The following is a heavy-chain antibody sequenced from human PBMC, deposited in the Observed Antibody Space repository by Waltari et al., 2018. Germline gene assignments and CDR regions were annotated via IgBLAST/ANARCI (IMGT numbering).Heavy chain of an antibody. CDR2: IYHSGST. V-gene: IGHV4-4*02. J-gene: IGHJ4*02. CDR1: GGFISSSNW. CDR3: ARIQITMVRGVIGAYYFDY. D-gene: IGHD3-10*01. Sequence: QVQLQESGPGLVKPSGTLSLTCAVSGGFISSSNWWSWVRQPPGKGLEWIGEIYHSGSTNYNPSLKSRVTISVDKSKNQFALKLSSVTAADTAVYYCARIQITMVRGVIGAYYFDYWGQGTLVTVSS.